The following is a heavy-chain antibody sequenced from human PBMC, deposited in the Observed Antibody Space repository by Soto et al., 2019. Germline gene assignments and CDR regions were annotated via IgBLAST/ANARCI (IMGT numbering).Heavy chain of an antibody. J-gene: IGHJ4*02. CDR2: IYYSGST. D-gene: IGHD5-18*01. V-gene: IGHV4-59*01. Sequence: QVQLQESGPGLVKPSETLSLTCTVSGGSISSYYWSWIRQPPGKGLEWIGYIYYSGSTNYNPSLKRRVTLSVDTSKKQFSLKLSSVTAADTAVYYCARVRGYSYGYGSFDYWGQGTLVTVSS. CDR3: ARVRGYSYGYGSFDY. CDR1: GGSISSYY.